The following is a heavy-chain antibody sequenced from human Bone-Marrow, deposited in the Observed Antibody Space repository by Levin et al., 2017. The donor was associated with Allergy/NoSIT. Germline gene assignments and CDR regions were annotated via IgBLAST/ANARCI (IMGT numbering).Heavy chain of an antibody. D-gene: IGHD1-7*01. CDR3: ARDWNFPGGMDV. V-gene: IGHV3-11*01. CDR1: GLTFKDYY. CDR2: MSGSGSVI. J-gene: IGHJ6*01. Sequence: KSGGSLRLSCAATGLTFKDYYMSWFRQAPGKGLEWVSSMSGSGSVIYSADSLKGRFTISRDNAQNSLFLQMTSLRVEDTAVYYWARDWNFPGGMDVWGQGTTVTVSS.